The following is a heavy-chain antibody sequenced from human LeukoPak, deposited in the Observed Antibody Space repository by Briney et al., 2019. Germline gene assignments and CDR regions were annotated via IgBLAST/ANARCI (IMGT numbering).Heavy chain of an antibody. V-gene: IGHV3-74*01. Sequence: GGSLRLSCAASALTFSTTWMHWVRQAPGKGLVWVSRIISDGSFTTYADSVKGRFTISRDNAKNMLYLQMNNLRAEDTAVYYCATDGGYAFDIWGQGTMVTVSS. CDR2: IISDGSFT. CDR1: ALTFSTTW. CDR3: ATDGGYAFDI. D-gene: IGHD3-10*01. J-gene: IGHJ3*02.